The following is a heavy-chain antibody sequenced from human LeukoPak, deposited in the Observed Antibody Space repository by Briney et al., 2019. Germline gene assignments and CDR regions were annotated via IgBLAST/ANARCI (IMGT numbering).Heavy chain of an antibody. CDR1: EYTFTGYY. D-gene: IGHD1-26*01. Sequence: GASVKVSCKASEYTFTGYYLHWVRQAPGQGLEWMAWINPNSGATHYAQKFQDRVTVTRDTSISTAYMELSDLRSDDTAVYYCARDSSGSSNWFDPWGPGTPVTVSS. V-gene: IGHV1-2*02. CDR2: INPNSGAT. CDR3: ARDSSGSSNWFDP. J-gene: IGHJ5*02.